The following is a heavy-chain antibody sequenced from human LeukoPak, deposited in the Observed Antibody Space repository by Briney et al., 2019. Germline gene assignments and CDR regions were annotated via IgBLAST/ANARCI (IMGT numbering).Heavy chain of an antibody. Sequence: GGSLRLSCAASGFTFNTYSMNWVRQAPGEGLEWVSSISSSSSYIYYADSVRGRFPISRDNAKNSLYLQMNSLRAEDTAVYYCARGSLYYDFWSGPDYWGQGTLVTVSS. CDR2: ISSSSSYI. CDR1: GFTFNTYS. J-gene: IGHJ4*02. D-gene: IGHD3-3*01. CDR3: ARGSLYYDFWSGPDY. V-gene: IGHV3-21*01.